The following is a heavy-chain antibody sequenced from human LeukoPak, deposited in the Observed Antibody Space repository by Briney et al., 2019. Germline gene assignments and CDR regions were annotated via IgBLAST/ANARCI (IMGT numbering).Heavy chain of an antibody. CDR1: GGSISSSNW. CDR3: ARGDYDYIWGSYRSSCGFDI. Sequence: PSETLSLTCAVSGGSISSSNWWSWVRQPPGKGLEWIGEIYHSGSTNYNPSLKSRVTISVDKSKNQFSLKLSSVTAADTAVYYCARGDYDYIWGSYRSSCGFDIWGRGTMVTVSS. J-gene: IGHJ3*02. V-gene: IGHV4-4*02. CDR2: IYHSGST. D-gene: IGHD3-16*02.